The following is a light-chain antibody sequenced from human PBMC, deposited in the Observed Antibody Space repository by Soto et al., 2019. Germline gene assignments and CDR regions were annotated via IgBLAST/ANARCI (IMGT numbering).Light chain of an antibody. CDR1: SSDVGGYNY. CDR3: QTWGTGIRV. Sequence: QSALTQPASVSGSPGQSITISCTGTSSDVGGYNYVSWSQQHPGKAPKLLISEVSNRPSGVSNRFSGSKSGNTASLTISGLQADDEADYYCQTWGTGIRVFGGGTKVTVL. J-gene: IGLJ2*01. CDR2: EVS. V-gene: IGLV2-14*03.